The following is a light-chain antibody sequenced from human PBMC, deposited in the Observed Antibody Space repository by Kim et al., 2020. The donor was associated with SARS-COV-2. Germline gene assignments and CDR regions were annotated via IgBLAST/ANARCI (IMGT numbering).Light chain of an antibody. Sequence: QPAPISCRSSQSLVHSTGNTYLTWFQQRPGQSPRRLIYEVSTRDSGVPDRFRGSGSGTDFTLEISRVEAEDVGVYYCMQGTYWPTFGQGTKVDIK. CDR1: QSLVHSTGNTY. V-gene: IGKV2-30*02. CDR2: EVS. J-gene: IGKJ1*01. CDR3: MQGTYWPT.